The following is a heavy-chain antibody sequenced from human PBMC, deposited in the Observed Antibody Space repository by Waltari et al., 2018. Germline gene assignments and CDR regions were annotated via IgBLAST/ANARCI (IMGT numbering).Heavy chain of an antibody. CDR1: GGSISSSSYY. D-gene: IGHD6-13*01. V-gene: IGHV4-39*07. Sequence: QLQLQESGPGLVKPSETLSLTCTVSGGSISSSSYYWGWIRQPPGKGLEWIGSNNYSGRTYSNPSLKSRVTISVDTSKNQFSLKLSSVTAADTAVYYWARESSIAAAGTGDYWGQGTLVTVSS. CDR3: ARESSIAAAGTGDY. CDR2: NNYSGRT. J-gene: IGHJ4*02.